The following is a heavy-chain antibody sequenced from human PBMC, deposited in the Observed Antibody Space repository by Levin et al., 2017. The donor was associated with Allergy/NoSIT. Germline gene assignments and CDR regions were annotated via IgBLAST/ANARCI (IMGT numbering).Heavy chain of an antibody. Sequence: SETLSLTCTVSGGSISSYYWSWIRQPPGKGLEWIGYIYYSGSTNYNPSLKSRVTISVDTSKNQFSLKLSSVTAADTAVYYCARGGGRDVETAVGALSWGQGTLVTVSS. D-gene: IGHD5-18*01. CDR2: IYYSGST. J-gene: IGHJ5*02. V-gene: IGHV4-59*01. CDR3: ARGGGRDVETAVGALS. CDR1: GGSISSYY.